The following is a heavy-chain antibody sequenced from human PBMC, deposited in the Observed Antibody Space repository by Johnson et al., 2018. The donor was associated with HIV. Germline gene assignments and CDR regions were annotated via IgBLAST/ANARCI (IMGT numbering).Heavy chain of an antibody. D-gene: IGHD3-10*01. J-gene: IGHJ3*02. CDR3: ARDRDGGFAFDI. CDR1: GFVLSTYV. V-gene: IGHV3-64*01. CDR2: ILPNGDVT. Sequence: VQLVESGGGLVQPGGSLRLSCEASGFVLSTYVMHWVRQPPGGGLEYLSAILPNGDVTSYSNSVKGRFTVSRDTSKNTFYLQMDSRRGEDMAVYYCARDRDGGFAFDIWGQGTRVTVSS.